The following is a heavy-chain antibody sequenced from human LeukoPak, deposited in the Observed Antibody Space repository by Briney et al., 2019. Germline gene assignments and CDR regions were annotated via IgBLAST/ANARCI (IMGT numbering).Heavy chain of an antibody. J-gene: IGHJ4*02. CDR3: ARARAGSGFSLPISDY. D-gene: IGHD3-22*01. CDR1: GFTFNDYD. V-gene: IGHV3-20*04. CDR2: INWNGGST. Sequence: PGGSLRLSCAASGFTFNDYDMNWVRQAPGKGLEWVSAINWNGGSTGYADSVKGRFTISRDNAKNSLFLQMNSLRAEDTAFYYCARARAGSGFSLPISDYWGQGTLVTVSS.